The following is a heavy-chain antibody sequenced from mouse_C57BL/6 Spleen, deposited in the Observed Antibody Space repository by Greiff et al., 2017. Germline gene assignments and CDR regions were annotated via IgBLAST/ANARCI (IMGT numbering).Heavy chain of an antibody. CDR3: ASLYDYDGGYAMDY. J-gene: IGHJ4*01. CDR2: IWRGGST. D-gene: IGHD2-4*01. CDR1: GFSLTSYG. V-gene: IGHV2-2*01. Sequence: VQLKESGPGLVQPSQSLSITCTVSGFSLTSYGVHWVRQSPGKGLEWLGVIWRGGSTDYNAAFISRLSISKDNSKSQVFFKMNSLQADDTAIYYCASLYDYDGGYAMDYWGQGTSVTVSS.